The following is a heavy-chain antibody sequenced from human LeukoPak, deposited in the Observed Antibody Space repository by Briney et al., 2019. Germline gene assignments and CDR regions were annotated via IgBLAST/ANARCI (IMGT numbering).Heavy chain of an antibody. CDR1: GFTFSSYE. CDR2: ISSSGSPT. D-gene: IGHD3-22*01. V-gene: IGHV3-48*03. J-gene: IGHJ4*02. Sequence: PGGSLRLSCAASGFTFSSYEMNWVRQAPGKGLEWVSYISSSGSPTYYADSVKGRFTISRDNSKNTLFLQTNSLRADDTAVYYCAQVEFRGYYLDYWGQGTLVIVSS. CDR3: AQVEFRGYYLDY.